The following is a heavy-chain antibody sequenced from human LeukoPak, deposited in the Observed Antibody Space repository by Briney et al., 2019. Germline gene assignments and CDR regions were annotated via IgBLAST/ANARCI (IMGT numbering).Heavy chain of an antibody. J-gene: IGHJ4*02. Sequence: GGSLRLSCAASGFTFSSYWMSWVRQAPGKGPEWVANIKQDGSEKYYVDSVKGRFTISRDNAKNSLYLQMNSLRAEDTAVYYCARAPFIAVAGPVDYWGQGTLVTVSS. CDR1: GFTFSSYW. D-gene: IGHD6-19*01. V-gene: IGHV3-7*01. CDR3: ARAPFIAVAGPVDY. CDR2: IKQDGSEK.